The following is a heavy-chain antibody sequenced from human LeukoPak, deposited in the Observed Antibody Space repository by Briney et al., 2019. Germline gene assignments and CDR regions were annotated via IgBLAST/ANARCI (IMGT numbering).Heavy chain of an antibody. CDR3: ARGSRGAWYNFDY. J-gene: IGHJ4*02. D-gene: IGHD6-19*01. Sequence: PGGSLRLSCAASGFTFSSYTMTWVRQAPGEGLKWVSSISGNGDGTKYADSVKGRFTTFRDNSKNTLYVQMNSLRVEDTAVYYCARGSRGAWYNFDYWGQGILVTVSS. V-gene: IGHV3-23*01. CDR1: GFTFSSYT. CDR2: ISGNGDGT.